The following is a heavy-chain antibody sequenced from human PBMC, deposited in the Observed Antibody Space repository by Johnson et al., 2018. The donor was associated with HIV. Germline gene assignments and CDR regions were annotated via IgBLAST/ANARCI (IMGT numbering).Heavy chain of an antibody. D-gene: IGHD3-22*01. J-gene: IGHJ3*02. V-gene: IGHV3-30*03. CDR3: VRQHLYDRSGQGGGLDI. Sequence: QVQLVESGGGVVQPGRSLRLSCAASGFTFSSYGMHWVRQAPGKGLEWVAVISYDGSNKYYADSVKGRFTISRDNSKNTLYLQMKSLRPEDTALYYCVRQHLYDRSGQGGGLDIWGQGTMVSVSS. CDR2: ISYDGSNK. CDR1: GFTFSSYG.